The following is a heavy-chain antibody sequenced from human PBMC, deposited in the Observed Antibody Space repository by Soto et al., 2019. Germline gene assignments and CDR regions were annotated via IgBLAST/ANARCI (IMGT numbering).Heavy chain of an antibody. CDR3: ARLLLEWLARGLKYWYFDL. D-gene: IGHD3-3*01. Sequence: QLQLQESGPGLVKPSETLSLTCTVSGGSISSSSYYWGWIRQPPGKGLEWIGSIYYSGSTYYNPSLKSRVTISVDTSKNQFSLKLSSVTAADTAVYYCARLLLEWLARGLKYWYFDLWGRGNLVTVSS. CDR2: IYYSGST. V-gene: IGHV4-39*01. J-gene: IGHJ2*01. CDR1: GGSISSSSYY.